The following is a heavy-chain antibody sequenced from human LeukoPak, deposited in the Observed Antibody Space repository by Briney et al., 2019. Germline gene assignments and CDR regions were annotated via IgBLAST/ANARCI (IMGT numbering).Heavy chain of an antibody. D-gene: IGHD4/OR15-4a*01. CDR1: GFTFSSYG. J-gene: IGHJ4*02. Sequence: GGSLRLSCAASGFTFSSYGMHWVRQAPGKGLEWVAFMRYDGSKKYYADSVKGRFTISRDNSKNTLYLQMNSLRAEDTAVYYCARRAGAYSHPYDYWGQGTLVTVSS. CDR3: ARRAGAYSHPYDY. CDR2: MRYDGSKK. V-gene: IGHV3-30*02.